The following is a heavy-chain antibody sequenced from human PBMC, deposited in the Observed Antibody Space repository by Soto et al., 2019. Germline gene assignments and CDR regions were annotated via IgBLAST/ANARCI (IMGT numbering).Heavy chain of an antibody. CDR3: ARDVPRQYYFDY. J-gene: IGHJ4*02. V-gene: IGHV1-3*01. CDR2: INAGNGNT. Sequence: ASVKVSCKASGYTFTSYAMHWVRQAPGQRLEWMGWINAGNGNTKYSQKFQGRVTVTRDTSASTAYMELSSLRSEDTAVYYCARDVPRQYYFDYWGQGTLVTVST. CDR1: GYTFTSYA. D-gene: IGHD6-19*01.